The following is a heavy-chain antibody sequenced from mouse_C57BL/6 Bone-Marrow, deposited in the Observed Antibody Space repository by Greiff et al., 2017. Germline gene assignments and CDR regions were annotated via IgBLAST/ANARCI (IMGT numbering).Heavy chain of an antibody. V-gene: IGHV1-82*01. CDR3: ARYDGSSYAWFAY. J-gene: IGHJ3*01. D-gene: IGHD1-1*01. CDR1: GYAFSSSW. CDR2: IYPGDGDT. Sequence: VQLQQSGPELVKPGASVKISCKASGYAFSSSWMNWVKQRPGKGLEWIGRIYPGDGDTNYNGKFKGKATLTADKSSSTAYMQLSSLTSEDSAVYFCARYDGSSYAWFAYWGQGILVTVSA.